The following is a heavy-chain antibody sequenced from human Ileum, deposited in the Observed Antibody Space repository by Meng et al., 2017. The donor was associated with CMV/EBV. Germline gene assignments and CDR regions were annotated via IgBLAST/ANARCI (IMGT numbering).Heavy chain of an antibody. D-gene: IGHD1-7*01. CDR3: ARGANYASYRVDY. V-gene: IGHV1-2*02. CDR1: RYTFTSYY. CDR2: INPNNGDT. J-gene: IGHJ4*02. Sequence: QVQRLQSGAEVKTPEASVKVSCKASRYTFTSYYIHWLRQAPGQGLEWMGWINPNNGDTNYAQKFQGGVTMTRDTSINTAYMEVTSADTAVYYCARGANYASYRVDYWGQGTLVTVSS.